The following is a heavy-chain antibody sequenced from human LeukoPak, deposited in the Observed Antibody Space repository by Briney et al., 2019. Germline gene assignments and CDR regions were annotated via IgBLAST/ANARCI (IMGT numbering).Heavy chain of an antibody. D-gene: IGHD2-2*01. V-gene: IGHV4-59*01. CDR3: ARDGGLCSSTSCYEGYYYYYGMDV. CDR2: LYYSGST. J-gene: IGHJ6*02. CDR1: GRPISSYY. Sequence: SETLSLICTVSGRPISSYYGSCMRQPPGGGLEWIGYLYYSGSTLYNPSLKSRVTISVDTSKNQFCLKLSSVTAADTGVYYCARDGGLCSSTSCYEGYYYYYGMDVWGQGTTVTVSS.